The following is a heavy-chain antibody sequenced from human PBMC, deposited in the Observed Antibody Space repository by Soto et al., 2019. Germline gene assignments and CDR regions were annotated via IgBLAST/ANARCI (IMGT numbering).Heavy chain of an antibody. J-gene: IGHJ4*02. CDR1: GVTFSIYA. V-gene: IGHV3-64D*06. Sequence: GGSLRLSCSASGVTFSIYAMRWVRQAPGKGLEYVSSISTNGGSTDYADSVKGRFTISRDNSKNTVYLQMSSLRVEDTAVYYCVKGEYYYDSSGYYPFDYWGQGTLVTVSS. CDR3: VKGEYYYDSSGYYPFDY. D-gene: IGHD3-22*01. CDR2: ISTNGGST.